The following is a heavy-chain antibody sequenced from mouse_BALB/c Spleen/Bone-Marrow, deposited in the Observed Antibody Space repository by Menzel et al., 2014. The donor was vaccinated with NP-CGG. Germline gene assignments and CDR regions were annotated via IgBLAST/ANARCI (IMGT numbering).Heavy chain of an antibody. V-gene: IGHV5-6*01. D-gene: IGHD2-4*01. Sequence: ELQWVESGSDLLKPVRSLKLSCSASGFTFSSYGMSWVRQIPDKRLEWVATISSGGSYTFYPDSVKGRFTISRDNAKNTLNLQMTSLKSEDTAMYYCARRRDYDYFDYWNEATTPEISS. CDR1: GFTFSSYG. CDR3: ARRRDYDYFDY. CDR2: ISSGGSYT. J-gene: IGHJ2*01.